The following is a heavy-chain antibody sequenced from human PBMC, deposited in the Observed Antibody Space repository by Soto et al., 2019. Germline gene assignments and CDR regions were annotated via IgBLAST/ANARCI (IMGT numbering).Heavy chain of an antibody. D-gene: IGHD5-12*01. Sequence: PGGSLRLSCAASGFTFSSYSMNWVRQAPGKGLEWVSSISSSSSYIYYADSVKGRFTISRDNAKNSLYLQMNSLRAEDTAVYYCARRRWLQFRAFYYYYGMDVWGQGTTVTVSS. CDR1: GFTFSSYS. CDR3: ARRRWLQFRAFYYYYGMDV. V-gene: IGHV3-21*01. CDR2: ISSSSSYI. J-gene: IGHJ6*02.